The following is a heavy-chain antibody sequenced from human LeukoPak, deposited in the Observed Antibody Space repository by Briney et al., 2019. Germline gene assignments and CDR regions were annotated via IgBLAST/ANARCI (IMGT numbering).Heavy chain of an antibody. D-gene: IGHD3-10*01. V-gene: IGHV4-61*01. CDR1: GGSVSSGSYY. J-gene: IGHJ4*02. CDR3: ARTKGHVWLRELSTLDG. Sequence: SETLSLTCTVSGGSVSSGSYYWSWIRQPPGKGLEWIGYIYYSGSTNYNPSLKSRVTISVDTSKNQFSLKLSSVTAADTAVYYCARTKGHVWLRELSTLDGWGQGTLVTVSS. CDR2: IYYSGST.